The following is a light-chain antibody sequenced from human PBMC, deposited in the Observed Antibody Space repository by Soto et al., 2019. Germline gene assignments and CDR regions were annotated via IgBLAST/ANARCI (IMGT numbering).Light chain of an antibody. CDR1: SSDVGDYNY. J-gene: IGLJ1*01. V-gene: IGLV2-14*01. CDR2: EVT. CDR3: SSYTSSSTLLYV. Sequence: QSVLTQPASVSGSLGQSITISCTGTSSDVGDYNYVSWYQQHPDKAPKLMLYEVTTRPSGVSDRFSGSKSGNTASLTISGLQAEDEADYYCSSYTSSSTLLYVFGTGTKVTAL.